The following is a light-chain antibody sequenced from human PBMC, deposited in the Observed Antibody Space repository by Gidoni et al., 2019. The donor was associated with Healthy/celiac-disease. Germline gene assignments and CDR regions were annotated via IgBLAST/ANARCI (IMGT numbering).Light chain of an antibody. CDR3: QQRSNWPPLT. CDR1: QSVSSY. J-gene: IGKJ4*01. V-gene: IGKV3-11*01. Sequence: EIVFTQSPATLSLSPGERATLSCRASQSVSSYLAWYQQKPGQAPKLLIYDASNRATGIPARLSGSGSGTDVTLTISSLEPEDFAVYYCQQRSNWPPLTFXGXTKVEIK. CDR2: DAS.